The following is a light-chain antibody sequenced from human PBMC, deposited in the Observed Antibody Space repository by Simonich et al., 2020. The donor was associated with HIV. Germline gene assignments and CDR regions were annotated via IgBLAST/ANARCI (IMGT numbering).Light chain of an antibody. Sequence: DIVMTQSPDSLAVSLGERATINCKSSQSVLYSSNNKNYLAWYQQKPGQPPKLLIYWASTRESGVPDRFSASGSGTDFTLTISSLQAEDVAVYYCQQYNKWPPYTFGQGTKLEIK. V-gene: IGKV4-1*01. CDR2: WAS. CDR1: QSVLYSSNNKNY. CDR3: QQYNKWPPYT. J-gene: IGKJ2*01.